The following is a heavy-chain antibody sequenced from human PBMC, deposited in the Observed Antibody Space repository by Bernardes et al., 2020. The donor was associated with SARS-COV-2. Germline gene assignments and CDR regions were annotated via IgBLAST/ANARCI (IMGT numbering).Heavy chain of an antibody. CDR3: ARGIRDYFDY. J-gene: IGHJ4*02. Sequence: ASVKVSCKASGYTFASYAMHWVRQAPGQRLEWMGWINAGSGNTRYSPKFQGRVTITGDTSASTAYMELSSLRSEDTAVYSCARGIRDYFDYWGQGTLVTVAS. CDR2: INAGSGNT. V-gene: IGHV1-3*01. CDR1: GYTFASYA. D-gene: IGHD2-15*01.